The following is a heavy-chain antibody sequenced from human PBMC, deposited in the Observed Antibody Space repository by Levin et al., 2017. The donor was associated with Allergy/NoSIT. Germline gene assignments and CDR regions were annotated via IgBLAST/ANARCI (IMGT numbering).Heavy chain of an antibody. CDR2: ISTYTGNT. J-gene: IGHJ5*02. CDR1: GYTFDSYG. CDR3: AGLTAGEVVGPRTYNWLDP. Sequence: MTGGSLRLSCKASGYTFDSYGISWMRQAPGQGLEWMGWISTYTGNTNSAQKFQGRITMTKDTSTSTAFMELRRLSSDDTAEYYCAGLTAGEVVGPRTYNWLDPWGQGTLVTVSS. D-gene: IGHD6-19*01. V-gene: IGHV1-18*01.